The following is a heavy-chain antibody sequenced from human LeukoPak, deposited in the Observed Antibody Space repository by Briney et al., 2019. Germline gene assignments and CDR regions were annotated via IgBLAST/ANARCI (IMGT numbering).Heavy chain of an antibody. CDR2: IYYSGST. D-gene: IGHD2-2*01. J-gene: IGHJ3*02. CDR3: ASVVPAADDAFHI. V-gene: IGHV4-39*01. Sequence: SETLSLTCTVSGGSISSSSYYWGWIRQPPGKGLEWIGCIYYSGSTYYNPSLKSRVTISVDTSKNQFSLKVSSVTAAGTAVYYCASVVPAADDAFHIWGQGTMVTVSS. CDR1: GGSISSSSYY.